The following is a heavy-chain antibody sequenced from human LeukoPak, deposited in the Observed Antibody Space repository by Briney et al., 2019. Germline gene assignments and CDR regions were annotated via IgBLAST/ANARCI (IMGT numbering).Heavy chain of an antibody. CDR1: GYSFTFYW. CDR2: IYPGDSDT. CDR3: ARKLSARYVNWFDP. D-gene: IGHD1-14*01. J-gene: IGHJ5*02. V-gene: IGHV5-51*01. Sequence: KVGESLKISCKGSGYSFTFYWIGWVRQMPGKGLEWMGIIYPGDSDTRYSPSFQGQVTISADKSISTAYLQWSSLKASDTAMYYCARKLSARYVNWFDPWGQGTLVTVSS.